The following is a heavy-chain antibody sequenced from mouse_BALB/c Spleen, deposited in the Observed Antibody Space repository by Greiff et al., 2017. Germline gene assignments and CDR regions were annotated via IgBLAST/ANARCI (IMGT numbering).Heavy chain of an antibody. V-gene: IGHV5-12-2*01. Sequence: EVQGVESGGGLVQPGGSLKLSCAASGFTFSSYTMSWVRQTPEKRLEWVAYISNGGGSTYYPDTVKGRFTISRDNAKNTLYLQMSSLKSEDTAMYYSARHVGIYYGYDKGHYYAMDYWGQGTSVTVSS. CDR2: ISNGGGST. D-gene: IGHD2-2*01. CDR1: GFTFSSYT. CDR3: ARHVGIYYGYDKGHYYAMDY. J-gene: IGHJ4*01.